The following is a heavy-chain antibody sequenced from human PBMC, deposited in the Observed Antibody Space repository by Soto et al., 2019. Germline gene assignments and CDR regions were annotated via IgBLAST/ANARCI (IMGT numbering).Heavy chain of an antibody. Sequence: QVQVVQSGAEVKKPGASVRVSCKTSGYTFTDYDINWVRQAAGQGLEYMGWMSPDSGNTGYSQQFQGRVTMTSNTSASTAYMELSSLTSEDTAVYYCEVTTGYWGQGTMVTVSS. J-gene: IGHJ4*02. CDR2: MSPDSGNT. D-gene: IGHD1-1*01. CDR1: GYTFTDYD. CDR3: EVTTGY. V-gene: IGHV1-8*02.